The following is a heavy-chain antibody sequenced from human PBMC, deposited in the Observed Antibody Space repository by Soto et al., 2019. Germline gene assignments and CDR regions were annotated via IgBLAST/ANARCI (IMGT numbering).Heavy chain of an antibody. V-gene: IGHV3-53*01. Sequence: EVQLVESGGGLVQPGGSLRLSCAASGFTVSNNYMIWFRLPPGKGLDWVSLIYSGGTTYYADSVKGRFTISRDNSKNTLYLQMNSLRVEDTAVYYCARNGWGMATVGMWGPGTLVTVSS. CDR2: IYSGGTT. CDR1: GFTVSNNY. CDR3: ARNGWGMATVGM. D-gene: IGHD4-4*01. J-gene: IGHJ4*02.